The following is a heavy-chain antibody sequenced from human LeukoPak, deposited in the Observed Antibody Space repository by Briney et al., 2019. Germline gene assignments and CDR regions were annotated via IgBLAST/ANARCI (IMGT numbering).Heavy chain of an antibody. D-gene: IGHD5-12*01. J-gene: IGHJ4*02. CDR3: VREMGGYPFDH. CDR2: LSGSGDTT. CDR1: GFTFDDYA. V-gene: IGHV3-20*04. Sequence: GGSLRLSCAASGFTFDDYAMHWVRQAPGKGLEWVSGLSGSGDTTYYADSVKGRFTISRDNAKNSLYLQMNSLRAEDTAIYYCVREMGGYPFDHWGQGTLVTVSS.